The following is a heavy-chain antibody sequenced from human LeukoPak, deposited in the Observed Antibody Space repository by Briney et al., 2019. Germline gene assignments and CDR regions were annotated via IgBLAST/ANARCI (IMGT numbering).Heavy chain of an antibody. J-gene: IGHJ5*02. CDR3: ARKLYYYNSGGSVGHAGGFDP. Sequence: GGSLRLSCAASGFSISTYWMTWVRQAPGKGLEWVANIKQDGSEEYYVDSVKGRFTISRDNAKNSLFLQVNSLRAEDTAVYYCARKLYYYNSGGSVGHAGGFDPWGQGTLVTVSS. CDR1: GFSISTYW. V-gene: IGHV3-7*05. CDR2: IKQDGSEE. D-gene: IGHD3-22*01.